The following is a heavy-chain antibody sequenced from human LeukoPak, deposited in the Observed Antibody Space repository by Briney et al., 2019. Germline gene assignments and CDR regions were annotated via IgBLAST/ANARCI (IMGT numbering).Heavy chain of an antibody. J-gene: IGHJ4*02. CDR2: ISSSSSYI. V-gene: IGHV3-21*01. CDR1: GFTFSSYS. CDR3: ARVGYVVAATWDY. Sequence: GSLRLSCAASGFTFSSYSMNWVRQAPGKGLEWVSSISSSSSYIYYADSVKGRFTISRDNAKNSLYLQMNSLRAEDTAVYYCARVGYVVAATWDYWGQGTLVTVSS. D-gene: IGHD2-15*01.